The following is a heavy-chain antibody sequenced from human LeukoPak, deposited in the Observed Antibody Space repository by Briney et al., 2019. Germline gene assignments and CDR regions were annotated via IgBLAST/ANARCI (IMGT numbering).Heavy chain of an antibody. CDR3: ARGEYSSSWYFFDY. D-gene: IGHD6-13*01. J-gene: IGHJ4*02. V-gene: IGHV4-39*01. Sequence: SETLSLTCTVSGGSISSSSYYWGWIRQPPGKGLEWIGSIYYSGSTYYNPSLKSRVTISVDTSKNQSSLKLSSVTAADTAVYYCARGEYSSSWYFFDYWGQGTLVTVSS. CDR1: GGSISSSSYY. CDR2: IYYSGST.